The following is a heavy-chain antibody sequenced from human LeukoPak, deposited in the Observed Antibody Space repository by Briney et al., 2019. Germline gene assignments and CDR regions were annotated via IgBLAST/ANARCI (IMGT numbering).Heavy chain of an antibody. Sequence: GGSLRLSCTVSGFTVSSNSMSWVRQAPGKGLEGVSCIYSDNTHYSDSVKGRFTISRDNSKNTLYLQMNSLRAEDTAVYYCAKGSGSYLSPLYYFDYWGQGTLVTVSS. D-gene: IGHD1-26*01. CDR3: AKGSGSYLSPLYYFDY. CDR1: GFTVSSNS. V-gene: IGHV3-53*01. CDR2: IYSDNT. J-gene: IGHJ4*02.